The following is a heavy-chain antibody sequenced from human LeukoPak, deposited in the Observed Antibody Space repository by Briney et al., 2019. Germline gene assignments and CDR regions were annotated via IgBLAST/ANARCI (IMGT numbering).Heavy chain of an antibody. V-gene: IGHV3-23*01. CDR2: IGGSDGIT. J-gene: IGHJ4*02. CDR1: RFTFNSYA. CDR3: ARNENSGWGYFDY. Sequence: GGSLRLSCAASRFTFNSYAMSWVRQAPGKGLEWVSVIGGSDGITFYVGSVKGRFTISRDNSKDTLYLQMNSLRAEDTAVYYCARNENSGWGYFDYWGQGTLVTVSS. D-gene: IGHD5-12*01.